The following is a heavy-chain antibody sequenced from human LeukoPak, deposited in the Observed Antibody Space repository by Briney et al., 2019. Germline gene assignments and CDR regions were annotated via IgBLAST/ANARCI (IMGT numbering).Heavy chain of an antibody. CDR2: ISISGGT. V-gene: IGHV3-23*01. D-gene: IGHD1-26*01. J-gene: IGHJ4*02. CDR3: TKHGERGTNRFDY. CDR1: GFTFNTYA. Sequence: GGSLRLSCAASGFTFNTYAMSWVRQAPGKGLEWVSVISISGGTYYADSVKGRFTISRDNSKNTVFLQMDSLRVEDTAVYYCTKHGERGTNRFDYWGQGTLVTASS.